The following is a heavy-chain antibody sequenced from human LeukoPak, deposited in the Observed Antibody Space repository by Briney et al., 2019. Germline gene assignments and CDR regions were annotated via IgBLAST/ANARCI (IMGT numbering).Heavy chain of an antibody. CDR2: ISSSSSYI. D-gene: IGHD2-15*01. J-gene: IGHJ4*02. Sequence: GGSLRLSCAASGFTFSSYSMNWVRQDPGKGLEWVSSISSSSSYIYYADSVKGRFTISRDNAKNSLYLQMNSLRAEDTAVYYCARLGYCSGGSCYPIDYWGQGTLVTVSS. V-gene: IGHV3-21*01. CDR1: GFTFSSYS. CDR3: ARLGYCSGGSCYPIDY.